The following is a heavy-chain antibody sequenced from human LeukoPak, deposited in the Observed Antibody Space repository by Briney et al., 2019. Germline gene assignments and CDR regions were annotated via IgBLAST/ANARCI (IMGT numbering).Heavy chain of an antibody. Sequence: SVTVSCKASGGTFSSYAINWVRQAPGQGHEWMGMIIPILGIANYAQKFQGRVTITADKSTSTAYMELSSLRSEDTAVYYCAREDGGSSYYYYYGMDVWGQGTTVTVSS. CDR3: AREDGGSSYYYYYGMDV. V-gene: IGHV1-69*04. CDR2: IIPILGIA. D-gene: IGHD2-15*01. CDR1: GGTFSSYA. J-gene: IGHJ6*02.